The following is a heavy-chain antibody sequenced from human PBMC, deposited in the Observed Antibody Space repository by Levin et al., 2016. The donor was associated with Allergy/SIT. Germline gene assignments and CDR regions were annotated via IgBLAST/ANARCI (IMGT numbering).Heavy chain of an antibody. D-gene: IGHD3-22*01. J-gene: IGHJ4*02. CDR2: IKSKTDGGTT. V-gene: IGHV3-15*01. CDR3: TTGPTYYYDSSGYKPLDY. Sequence: VRQAPGKGLEWVGRIKSKTDGGTTDYAAPVKGRFTISRDDSKNTLYLQMNSLKTEDTAVYYCTTGPTYYYDSSGYKPLDYWGQGTLVTVSS.